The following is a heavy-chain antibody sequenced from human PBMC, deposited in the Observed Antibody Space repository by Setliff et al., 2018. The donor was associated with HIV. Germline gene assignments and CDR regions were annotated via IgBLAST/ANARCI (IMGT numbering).Heavy chain of an antibody. J-gene: IGHJ4*02. V-gene: IGHV1-69*13. CDR3: AREHRHFDY. Sequence: ASVKVSCKASGGTFSSYAISWVRQAPGQGLEWMGGIIPIFGTANFPQNFQGRLTITADEPTSTVYMELSSLRSEDTAVYYCAREHRHFDYWGQGTLVTVSS. CDR1: GGTFSSYA. D-gene: IGHD2-21*01. CDR2: IIPIFGTA.